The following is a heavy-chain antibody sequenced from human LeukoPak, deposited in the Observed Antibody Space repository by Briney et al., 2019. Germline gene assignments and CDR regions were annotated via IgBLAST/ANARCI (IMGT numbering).Heavy chain of an antibody. J-gene: IGHJ3*02. D-gene: IGHD3-22*01. V-gene: IGHV4-61*02. Sequence: SETLSLTCTVSSGSISSDNYYWSWIRQPAGKGLEWIGRIYTSGSTNYNPSLKSRVTISVDTPKNQFSLKLSSVTAADTAVYYCARENYDSSNYYGAFDIWGQGTMVTVSS. CDR1: SGSISSDNYY. CDR3: ARENYDSSNYYGAFDI. CDR2: IYTSGST.